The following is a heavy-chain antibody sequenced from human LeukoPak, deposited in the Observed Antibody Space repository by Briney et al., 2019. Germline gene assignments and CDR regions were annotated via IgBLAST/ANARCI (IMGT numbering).Heavy chain of an antibody. CDR1: GGSFSGYY. CDR2: INHSGST. CDR3: AREESYYYYYYGMDV. V-gene: IGHV4-34*01. J-gene: IGHJ6*02. D-gene: IGHD1-26*01. Sequence: PSETLSLTCAVCGGSFSGYYWSWLRQPPGKGLEWIGEINHSGSTNYNPSLKSRVTISVDTSKNQFSLKLSSVTAADTAVYYCAREESYYYYYYGMDVWGQGTTVTVSS.